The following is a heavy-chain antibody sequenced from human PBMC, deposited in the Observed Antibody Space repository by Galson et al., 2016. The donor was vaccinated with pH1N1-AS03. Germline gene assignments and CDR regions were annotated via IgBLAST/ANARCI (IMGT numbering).Heavy chain of an antibody. CDR3: TTRSHYNYGMDV. J-gene: IGHJ6*02. CDR1: GFAFSDAW. CDR2: LKSKTGGGTA. V-gene: IGHV3-15*01. Sequence: SLRLSCAASGFAFSDAWMSWVRQAPGKGLEWVGRLKSKTGGGTADYAAPVKGRFTISRDDSKSTLYLQMNSLKTEDTAVYYCTTRSHYNYGMDVWGQGTTVTVSS.